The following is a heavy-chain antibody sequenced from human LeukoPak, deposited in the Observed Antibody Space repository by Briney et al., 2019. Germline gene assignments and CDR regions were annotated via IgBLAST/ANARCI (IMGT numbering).Heavy chain of an antibody. Sequence: SETLSLTCTVSGYSISSGYYWGWIRQPPGKGLEWIGRIYQSGSTYYNPSLKSRVTISVDTSKHQFSLKLSSVTAADTAVYYCARDQRYYDILTGYYNTYYFDYWGQGTLVTVSS. CDR1: GYSISSGYY. V-gene: IGHV4-38-2*02. CDR3: ARDQRYYDILTGYYNTYYFDY. CDR2: IYQSGST. D-gene: IGHD3-9*01. J-gene: IGHJ4*02.